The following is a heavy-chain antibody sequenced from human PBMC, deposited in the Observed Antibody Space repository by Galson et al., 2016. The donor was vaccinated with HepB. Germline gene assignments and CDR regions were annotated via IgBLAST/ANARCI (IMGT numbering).Heavy chain of an antibody. CDR1: GYNFTTYW. V-gene: IGHV5-10-1*01. CDR3: ARRSSASHYYGMDG. J-gene: IGHJ6*02. Sequence: QSGAEVKKPGESLRISCKVSGYNFTTYWISWVRQMPGKGLEWMGRIDPSDSYTKYSPSFQGHVTISADKSITTAYLQWASLKASDSAMYFCARRSSASHYYGMDGWGQGTMVTVSS. D-gene: IGHD3-10*01. CDR2: IDPSDSYT.